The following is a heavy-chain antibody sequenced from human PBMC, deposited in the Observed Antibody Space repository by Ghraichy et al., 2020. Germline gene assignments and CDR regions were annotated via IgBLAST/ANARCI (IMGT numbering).Heavy chain of an antibody. CDR2: ISYDGSNK. D-gene: IGHD6-13*01. V-gene: IGHV3-30*18. CDR3: AKAIAAAGYYYYYGMDV. Sequence: GGSLRLSCAASGFTFSSYGMHWVRQAPGKGLEWVAVISYDGSNKYYADSVKGRFTISRDNSKNTLYLQMNSLRAEDTAVYYCAKAIAAAGYYYYYGMDVWGQGTTVTVSS. J-gene: IGHJ6*02. CDR1: GFTFSSYG.